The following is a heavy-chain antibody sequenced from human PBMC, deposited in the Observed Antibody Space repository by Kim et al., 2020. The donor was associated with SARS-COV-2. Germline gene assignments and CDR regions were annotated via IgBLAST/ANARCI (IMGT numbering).Heavy chain of an antibody. V-gene: IGHV4-59*01. D-gene: IGHD6-13*01. CDR1: SDSISSYY. CDR2: IYYSGSS. J-gene: IGHJ4*02. CDR3: TRSEGRGSWHQFDY. Sequence: SETLSLTCTVSSDSISSYYWSWIRQLPGKGLEWRGYIYYSGSSDYNPSLKSRVTISWDTSKNQVSLDVTSVSAADTAVYYCTRSEGRGSWHQFDYWGQGILVTVSS.